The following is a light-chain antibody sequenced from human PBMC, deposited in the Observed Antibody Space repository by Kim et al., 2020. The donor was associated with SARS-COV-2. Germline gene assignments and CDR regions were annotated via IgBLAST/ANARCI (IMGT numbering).Light chain of an antibody. V-gene: IGKV3-20*01. Sequence: EIVLTQSPGTLSLSPGERATLSCRASQSLTTDYVAWYQQTPGQVPSVLIYGASSRVTGIPDRFSGSGSGTDFTLTISRLEPEDSAVYCCKLNGYPPRTFGQWTTVDIK. CDR1: QSLTTDY. CDR3: KLNGYPPRT. J-gene: IGKJ1*01. CDR2: GAS.